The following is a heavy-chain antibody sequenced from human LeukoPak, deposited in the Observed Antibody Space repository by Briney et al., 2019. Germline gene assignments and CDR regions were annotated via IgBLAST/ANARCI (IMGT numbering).Heavy chain of an antibody. CDR2: IYSGDRT. CDR1: GFTFSSYS. J-gene: IGHJ2*01. D-gene: IGHD3-22*01. V-gene: IGHV3-66*01. Sequence: PGGSLRLSCAASGFTFSSYSMNWVRQAPGKGLEWVSVIYSGDRTYYADSLKGRFIISRDYSKNTLYLQMNSLRAEDTAVYYCARGGYYYDMGYFDLWGRGTLVTVSS. CDR3: ARGGYYYDMGYFDL.